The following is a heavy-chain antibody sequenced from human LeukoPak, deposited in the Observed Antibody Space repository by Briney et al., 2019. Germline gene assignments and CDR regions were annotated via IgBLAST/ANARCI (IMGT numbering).Heavy chain of an antibody. CDR3: ARERDGSGTQRGLDY. Sequence: SETLSLTCTVSGGSISSSSYYWGCIRQPPGKGLEWIGSIYYSGSTYYNPSLKSRVTISVDTSKNQFSLKMSSVNAADTAVYYCARERDGSGTQRGLDYWGQGTLVTVSS. CDR2: IYYSGST. CDR1: GGSISSSSYY. J-gene: IGHJ4*02. V-gene: IGHV4-39*07. D-gene: IGHD3-10*01.